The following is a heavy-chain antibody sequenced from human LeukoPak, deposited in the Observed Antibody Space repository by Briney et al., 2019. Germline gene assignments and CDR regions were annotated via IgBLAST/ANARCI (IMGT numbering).Heavy chain of an antibody. J-gene: IGHJ4*02. Sequence: GSLRLSCAASGFTFSSYSMNWVRQAPGKGLEWVSYISSSSSTIYYADSVKGRFTISRDNAKNSLYLQMNSLRAEDTAVYYCARDGEQQLVPFDYWGQGTLVTVSS. CDR2: ISSSSSTI. D-gene: IGHD6-13*01. CDR3: ARDGEQQLVPFDY. CDR1: GFTFSSYS. V-gene: IGHV3-48*04.